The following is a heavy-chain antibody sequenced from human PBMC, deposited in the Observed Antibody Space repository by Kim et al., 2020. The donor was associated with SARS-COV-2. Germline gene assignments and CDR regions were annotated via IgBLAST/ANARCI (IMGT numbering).Heavy chain of an antibody. CDR1: GGSITNHY. J-gene: IGHJ4*02. CDR2: IYYAGTT. D-gene: IGHD1-26*01. Sequence: SETLSLTCTVSGGSITNHYWTWIRQPPGKELEWIGYIYYAGTTNYNPSLKSRVTMSVDTLKNQFSLKMTSVTAADTAIYYCARGSCRSAPCPSGLYAGNYLGLDYWGQGRLVTVSS. CDR3: ARGSCRSAPCPSGLYAGNYLGLDY. V-gene: IGHV4-59*11.